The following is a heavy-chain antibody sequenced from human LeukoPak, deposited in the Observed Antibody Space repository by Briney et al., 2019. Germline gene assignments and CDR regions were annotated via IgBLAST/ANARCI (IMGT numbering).Heavy chain of an antibody. CDR1: GYSFISYW. CDR2: IYPGDSDI. J-gene: IGHJ5*02. D-gene: IGHD2-15*01. CDR3: ARQEYCSGGSCYTWFDP. V-gene: IGHV5-51*01. Sequence: GESLKISCKGSGYSFISYWIGWVRQMPGKGLEWMGIIYPGDSDIRYSPSFQGQVTISVDKSISTAYLQWSSLKASDTAMYYCARQEYCSGGSCYTWFDPWGQGTLVTVSS.